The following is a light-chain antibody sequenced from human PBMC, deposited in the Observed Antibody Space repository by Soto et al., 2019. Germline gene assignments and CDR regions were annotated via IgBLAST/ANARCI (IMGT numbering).Light chain of an antibody. CDR1: QSLSSIY. Sequence: EIVLTQSPGTLSLSPGERATLSCRTSQSLSSIYLAWYQQKPGQAPRLLIYGTSTRATGIPDRFSGSGSGTDFTLTISRLEPEDFAVYYCQQYGPSLPMYTFGQGTKLEIK. CDR3: QQYGPSLPMYT. V-gene: IGKV3-20*01. J-gene: IGKJ2*01. CDR2: GTS.